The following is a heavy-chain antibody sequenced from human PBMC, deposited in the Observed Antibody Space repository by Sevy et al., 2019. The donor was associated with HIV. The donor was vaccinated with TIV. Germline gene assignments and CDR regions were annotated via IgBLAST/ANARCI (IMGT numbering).Heavy chain of an antibody. CDR1: GFTFSDYD. V-gene: IGHV3-11*06. J-gene: IGHJ4*02. D-gene: IGHD6-19*01. Sequence: GGSLRLSCSASGFTFSDYDMSWIRQAPGQGLEWTSHIGSSSVTNYPDSVKGRITISRDNAKNSRYLQMNTLRVEDTAVYYCARVLKRRGVAVGGTPDYWGQGTLVTVSS. CDR3: ARVLKRRGVAVGGTPDY. CDR2: IGSSSVT.